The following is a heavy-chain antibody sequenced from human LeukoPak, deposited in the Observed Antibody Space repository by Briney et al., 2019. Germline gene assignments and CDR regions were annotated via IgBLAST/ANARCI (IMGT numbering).Heavy chain of an antibody. D-gene: IGHD3-22*01. V-gene: IGHV3-23*01. CDR1: GFTFSSYA. CDR3: ARDPIYYDSSGSTYFDY. J-gene: IGHJ4*02. Sequence: PGGSLRLSCAASGFTFSSYAMSWVRQAPGKGLEWVSAISGSGGSTYYADSVKGRFTISRDNSKNTLYLQMNSLRAEDTAVYYCARDPIYYDSSGSTYFDYWGQGTLVTVSS. CDR2: ISGSGGST.